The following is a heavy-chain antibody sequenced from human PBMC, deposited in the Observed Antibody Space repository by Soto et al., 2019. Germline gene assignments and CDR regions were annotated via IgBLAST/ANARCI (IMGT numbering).Heavy chain of an antibody. CDR2: ISPMFHKA. D-gene: IGHD2-15*01. CDR3: AREAESRTPVGGA. CDR1: GGTFGNYA. Sequence: QLQLVQSGTEVKKPGSSVTVSCKASGGTFGNYAINWLRQAPGQGLQWMGDISPMFHKANYEQTFQGRVSITADESTNTVYMERSSPRSEDTGLYICAREAESRTPVGGAWGQGALGT. J-gene: IGHJ5*02. V-gene: IGHV1-69*01.